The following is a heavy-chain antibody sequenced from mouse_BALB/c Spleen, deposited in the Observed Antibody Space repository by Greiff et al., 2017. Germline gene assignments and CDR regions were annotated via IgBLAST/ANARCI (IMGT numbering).Heavy chain of an antibody. J-gene: IGHJ3*01. Sequence: EVQRVESGGGLVKPGGSLKLSCAASGFTFSSYAMSWVRQSPEKRLEWVAEISSGGSYTYYPDTVTGRFTISRDNAKNTLYLEMSSLRSEDTAMYYCARGEDYRYDGFAYWGQGTLVTVSA. D-gene: IGHD2-14*01. CDR3: ARGEDYRYDGFAY. CDR1: GFTFSSYA. CDR2: ISSGGSYT. V-gene: IGHV5-9-4*01.